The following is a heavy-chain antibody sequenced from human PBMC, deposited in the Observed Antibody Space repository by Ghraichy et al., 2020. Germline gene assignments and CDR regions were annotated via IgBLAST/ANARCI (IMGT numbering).Heavy chain of an antibody. J-gene: IGHJ4*02. Sequence: GGSLRLSCVASGFTFSTYAMTWVRQAPGKGLEWVSTVSGSGGSTYYADSVKGRFTISRDNSKNTLYLQMNSLRAEDTAVYYCARTIDNDFWSGYYSRKYYLDYWGQGTLVTVSS. V-gene: IGHV3-23*01. CDR3: ARTIDNDFWSGYYSRKYYLDY. CDR2: VSGSGGST. CDR1: GFTFSTYA. D-gene: IGHD3-3*01.